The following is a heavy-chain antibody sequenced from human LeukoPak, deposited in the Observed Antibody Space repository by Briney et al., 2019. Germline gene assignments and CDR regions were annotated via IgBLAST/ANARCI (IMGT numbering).Heavy chain of an antibody. V-gene: IGHV1-8*01. CDR2: MNPNSGNT. CDR1: GYTFTSYD. CDR3: ARSARITIFGVVEDYYYYMDV. J-gene: IGHJ6*03. Sequence: GASVKVSCKASGYTFTSYDINWVRQATGQGLEWMGWMNPNSGNTGYAQKFQGRVTMTRNTSISTAYMELSSLRSEDTAVYYCARSARITIFGVVEDYYYYMDVWGKGTTVTVPS. D-gene: IGHD3-3*01.